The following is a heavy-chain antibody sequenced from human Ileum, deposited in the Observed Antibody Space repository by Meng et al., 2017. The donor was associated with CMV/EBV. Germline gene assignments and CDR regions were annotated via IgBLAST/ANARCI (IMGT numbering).Heavy chain of an antibody. CDR1: AFTFRSFT. J-gene: IGHJ4*02. Sequence: GESLKISCAASAFTFRSFTMNWVRQAPGKGLEWVSSISSGSSFIYYADSVKGRFTISRDNAKNSLYLQMNSLRVEDTAVYYCARRYNDESNGYPALGYWGQGTLVT. V-gene: IGHV3-21*06. CDR3: ARRYNDESNGYPALGY. D-gene: IGHD3-22*01. CDR2: ISSGSSFI.